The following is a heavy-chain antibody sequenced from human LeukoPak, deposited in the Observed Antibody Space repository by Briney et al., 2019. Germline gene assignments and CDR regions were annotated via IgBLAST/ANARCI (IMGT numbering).Heavy chain of an antibody. CDR2: IYYGGSD. Sequence: PSETLSLTCTVSGGSIISIGYYWGWIRQPPGKGLEWIGGIYYGGSDYYNPSLKSRVTISVDTSRNQFSLKVSSVTAADTAVYYCARLKGYGYGYGDYWGQGTLVTVSS. CDR3: ARLKGYGYGYGDY. D-gene: IGHD5-18*01. J-gene: IGHJ4*02. CDR1: GGSIISIGYY. V-gene: IGHV4-39*01.